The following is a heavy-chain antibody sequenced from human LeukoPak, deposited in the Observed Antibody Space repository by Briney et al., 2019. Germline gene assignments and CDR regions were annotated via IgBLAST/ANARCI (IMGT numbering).Heavy chain of an antibody. CDR3: AKGGYCSSTSCLHDAFDI. D-gene: IGHD2-2*01. V-gene: IGHV3-23*01. CDR2: ISGSGGST. J-gene: IGHJ3*02. CDR1: GFTFSSYW. Sequence: GGSLRLSCAASGFTFSSYWVHWVRQAPGKGLEWVSAISGSGGSTYYADSVKGRFTISRDNSKNTLYLQMNSLRAEDTAVYYCAKGGYCSSTSCLHDAFDIWGQGTMVTVSS.